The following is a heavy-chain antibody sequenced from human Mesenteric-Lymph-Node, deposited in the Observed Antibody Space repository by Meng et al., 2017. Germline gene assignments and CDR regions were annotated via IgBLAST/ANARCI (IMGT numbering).Heavy chain of an antibody. CDR2: ISGSGGST. CDR1: GFIFSTYA. CDR3: AKDTTLGSSWYLGNDY. D-gene: IGHD6-13*01. J-gene: IGHJ4*02. Sequence: GGSLRLSCEASGFIFSTYALSWVRQIPGKGLEWVSAISGSGGSTYYADSVKGRFTISRDNSKNTLYLQMNSLRAEDTAVYYCAKDTTLGSSWYLGNDYWGQGTLVTVSS. V-gene: IGHV3-23*01.